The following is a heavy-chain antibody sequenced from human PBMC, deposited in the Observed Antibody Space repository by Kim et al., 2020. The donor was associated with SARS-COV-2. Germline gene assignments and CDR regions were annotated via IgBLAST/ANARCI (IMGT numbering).Heavy chain of an antibody. CDR3: ARDGRSVDYYFDY. CDR2: IDVDNTNT. CDR1: GYTFTSYC. V-gene: IGHV1-3*01. J-gene: IGHJ4*02. Sequence: ASVKVSCKASGYTFTSYCLHWVRQAPGQSLEWMGWIDVDNTNTHYSENFQGRVTISRDTSATTAYIELSSLRSEDTAVYYCARDGRSVDYYFDYWGQGTLVTVSS.